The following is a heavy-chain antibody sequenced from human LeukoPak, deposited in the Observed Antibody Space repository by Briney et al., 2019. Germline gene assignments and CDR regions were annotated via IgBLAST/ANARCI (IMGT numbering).Heavy chain of an antibody. V-gene: IGHV1-2*02. Sequence: ASVKVSCKASGYTFTDYYMHWVRQAPGQGLEWMGWINPNSGGTNYAQKFQGRVTMTRDTSISTAYMELSRLRSDDTAVYYCARAVAARLLLDYWGQGTLVTVSS. CDR2: INPNSGGT. J-gene: IGHJ4*02. CDR1: GYTFTDYY. D-gene: IGHD6-6*01. CDR3: ARAVAARLLLDY.